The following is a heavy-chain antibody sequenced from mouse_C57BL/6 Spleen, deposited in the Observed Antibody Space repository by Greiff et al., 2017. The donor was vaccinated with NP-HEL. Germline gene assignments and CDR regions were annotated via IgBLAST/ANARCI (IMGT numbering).Heavy chain of an antibody. D-gene: IGHD1-1*01. CDR2: IYPSDSET. Sequence: QVQLQQPGAELVRPGSSVKLSCKASGYTFTSYWMDWVKQRPGQGLEWIGNIYPSDSETHYNQKFKDKATLTVDKSSSTAYMQLSSLTSEDSAVYYCARSSFSYGSSYGYFDVWGTGTTVTVSS. CDR1: GYTFTSYW. V-gene: IGHV1-61*01. J-gene: IGHJ1*03. CDR3: ARSSFSYGSSYGYFDV.